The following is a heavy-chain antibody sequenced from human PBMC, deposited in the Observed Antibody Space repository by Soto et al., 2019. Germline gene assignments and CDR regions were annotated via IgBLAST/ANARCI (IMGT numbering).Heavy chain of an antibody. Sequence: PSETLSLTCTVSGGSISSGGYYWSWIRQPPGKGLEWIGEINHSGSTNYNPSLKSRVTISVDTSKNQFSLKLSSVTAADTAVYYCARGTRKQPPYYYYMDVWGKGTTVTVSS. CDR3: ARGTRKQPPYYYYMDV. V-gene: IGHV4-39*07. CDR2: INHSGST. J-gene: IGHJ6*03. CDR1: GGSISSGGYY. D-gene: IGHD6-13*01.